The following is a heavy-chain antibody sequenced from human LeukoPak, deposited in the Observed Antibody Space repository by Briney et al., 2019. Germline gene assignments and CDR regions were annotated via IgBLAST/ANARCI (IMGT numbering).Heavy chain of an antibody. CDR2: ISGSGGST. CDR1: GFTFSSYE. V-gene: IGHV3-23*01. CDR3: AKEASTYYDFWSGYYRGLDYFDY. D-gene: IGHD3-3*01. J-gene: IGHJ4*02. Sequence: GGSLRLSCAASGFTFSSYEMSWVRQAPGKGLEWVSAISGSGGSTYYADSVKGRFTISRDNSKNTLYLQMNSVRAEDTAVYYCAKEASTYYDFWSGYYRGLDYFDYWGQGTLVTVSS.